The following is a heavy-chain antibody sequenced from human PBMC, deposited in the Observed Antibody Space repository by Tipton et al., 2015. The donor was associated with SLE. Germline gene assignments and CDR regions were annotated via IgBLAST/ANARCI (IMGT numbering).Heavy chain of an antibody. D-gene: IGHD5-12*01. CDR2: IYLDSGST. V-gene: IGHV4-59*08. J-gene: IGHJ4*02. Sequence: TLSLTCTVSGSSMSTYYWSWVRQPPGKGLEWVGFIYLDSGSTKNNPSLESRVIISTDTSKNQVSLKVTSVTAADTAVYYCARHSLRGYSGYDRPYFDYWGQGTLVTVSS. CDR3: ARHSLRGYSGYDRPYFDY. CDR1: GSSMSTYY.